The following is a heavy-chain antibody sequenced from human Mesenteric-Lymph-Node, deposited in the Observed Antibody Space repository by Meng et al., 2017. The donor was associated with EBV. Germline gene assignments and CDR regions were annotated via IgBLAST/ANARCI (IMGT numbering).Heavy chain of an antibody. J-gene: IGHJ4*02. D-gene: IGHD2/OR15-2a*01. V-gene: IGHV4-39*07. CDR2: IYYSGST. CDR1: GGSVNIGTYY. Sequence: QVQLQASGPGLVKPSETLSLTCTVSGGSVNIGTYYWTWIRQSPGKGLEWIGSIYYSGSTYYNPSLKSRVTISVDRSKNQFSVKLDSVTAADTAVYYCARETRERYFEFDYWDQGTLVTVFS. CDR3: ARETRERYFEFDY.